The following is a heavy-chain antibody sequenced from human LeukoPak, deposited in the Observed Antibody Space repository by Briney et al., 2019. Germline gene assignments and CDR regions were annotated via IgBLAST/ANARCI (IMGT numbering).Heavy chain of an antibody. J-gene: IGHJ4*02. CDR2: INPSIGST. V-gene: IGHV1-46*01. CDR1: GYTFTSYY. CDR3: ARGDRPEEPRGNGIYDY. D-gene: IGHD4-23*01. Sequence: ASVKVSCKASGYTFTSYYIHWVRQAPGQGLEWMGIINPSIGSTSYAQKFRGRVTMTRDTSTSTLYMELSSLRSEDTAAYYCARGDRPEEPRGNGIYDYWGQGTLVTVSS.